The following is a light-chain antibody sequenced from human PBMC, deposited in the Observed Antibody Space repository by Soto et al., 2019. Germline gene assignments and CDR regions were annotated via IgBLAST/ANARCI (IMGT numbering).Light chain of an antibody. V-gene: IGKV1-8*01. Sequence: AIRMTQSPSSFSASPGDRVSITCRASQDVSTFVAWYQQKPGKAPRLLIDAASTLQSGVPSSFSGSGSRTEFTLTITYLQSEDFATYFCQQYHSFPRTFGGGTKVDFK. CDR2: AAS. CDR3: QQYHSFPRT. J-gene: IGKJ4*01. CDR1: QDVSTF.